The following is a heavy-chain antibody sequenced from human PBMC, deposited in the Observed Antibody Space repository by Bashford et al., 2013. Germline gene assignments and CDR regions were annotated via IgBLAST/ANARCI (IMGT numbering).Heavy chain of an antibody. D-gene: IGHD4-17*01. CDR2: INPNSGGT. V-gene: IGHV1-2*02. Sequence: VASVKVSCKASGYTFTGYYMHWVRQAPGQGLEWMGWINPNSGGTNYAQKFQGRVTMTRDTSISTAYMELSRLRSDDTAVYYCARGRPDDYGDNWDVDAFDIVGPRDKWSPSPQ. J-gene: IGHJ3*02. CDR1: GYTFTGYY. CDR3: ARGRPDDYGDNWDVDAFDI.